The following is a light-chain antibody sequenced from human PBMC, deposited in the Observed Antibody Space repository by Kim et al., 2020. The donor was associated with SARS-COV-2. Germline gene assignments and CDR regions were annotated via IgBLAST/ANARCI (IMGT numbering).Light chain of an antibody. V-gene: IGKV1-5*03. CDR2: QAS. Sequence: DIQMTQSPATLSAFVGDRVTMTCRASQSVDGWLAWYQQKPGKAPRLLIYQASKLASGVPSRFRGSGSGTDFTLTVSYLQSDDSAVYYCKQYETYWTFGPETKVDIK. CDR3: KQYETYWT. J-gene: IGKJ1*01. CDR1: QSVDGW.